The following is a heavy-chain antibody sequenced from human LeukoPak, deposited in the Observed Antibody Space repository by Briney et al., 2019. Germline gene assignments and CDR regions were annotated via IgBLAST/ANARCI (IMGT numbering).Heavy chain of an antibody. J-gene: IGHJ5*02. Sequence: QPGRSMRLSCAASGFTFSSYGMHWVRQAPGKGLEWVAVIWYDGSNKYYADSVKGRFTISRDNSKNTLYLQMNSLRAKDTAVYYCAKDLSPYYDSSGPQSSWGQGTLVTVSS. CDR2: IWYDGSNK. CDR3: AKDLSPYYDSSGPQSS. CDR1: GFTFSSYG. V-gene: IGHV3-33*06. D-gene: IGHD3-22*01.